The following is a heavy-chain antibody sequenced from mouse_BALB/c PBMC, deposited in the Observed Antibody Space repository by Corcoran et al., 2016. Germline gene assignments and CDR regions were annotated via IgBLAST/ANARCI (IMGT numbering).Heavy chain of an antibody. Sequence: QVQLQQSGAELAKPGASVKMSCKASGYTFTSYWMHWVKQRPGQGLEWIGYINPSTGYTEYNQKFKDKATLTADKSSSTAYMQLSSLTSEDSAVYYCARGQVRRGYYYAMDYWGQGTSVTVSS. CDR3: ARGQVRRGYYYAMDY. CDR1: GYTFTSYW. J-gene: IGHJ4*01. D-gene: IGHD2-14*01. V-gene: IGHV1-7*01. CDR2: INPSTGYT.